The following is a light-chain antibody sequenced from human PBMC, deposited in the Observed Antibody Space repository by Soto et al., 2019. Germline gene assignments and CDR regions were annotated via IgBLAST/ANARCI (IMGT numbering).Light chain of an antibody. Sequence: EIVMTHSQATLSVSPVERATLXFLASQSVSSNLAWYQQKPGQAPRLLIYGASTRATGIPARFSGGGSGTDFTLTISRLEPEDFAVYYCQQFSSYPLTFGGGTKVDIK. CDR3: QQFSSYPLT. CDR2: GAS. CDR1: QSVSSN. J-gene: IGKJ4*01. V-gene: IGKV3-15*01.